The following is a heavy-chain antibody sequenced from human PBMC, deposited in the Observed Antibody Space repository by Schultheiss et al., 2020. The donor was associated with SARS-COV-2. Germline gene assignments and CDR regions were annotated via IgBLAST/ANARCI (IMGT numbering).Heavy chain of an antibody. CDR2: ISSSSSYI. J-gene: IGHJ6*02. CDR1: GFTFSSYS. D-gene: IGHD1-26*01. V-gene: IGHV3-21*01. Sequence: GGSLRLSCAASGFTFSSYSMNWVRQAPGKGLEWVSSISSSSSYIYYADSVKGRFTISRDNAKNSLYLQMNSLRAEDTAVYYCARDSLVGATAGRYYYGMDVWGQGTTVTVSS. CDR3: ARDSLVGATAGRYYYGMDV.